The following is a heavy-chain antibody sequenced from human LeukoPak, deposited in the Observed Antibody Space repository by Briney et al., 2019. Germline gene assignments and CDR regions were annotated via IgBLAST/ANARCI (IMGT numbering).Heavy chain of an antibody. CDR3: ARTTYYYDSSPDY. V-gene: IGHV1-69*04. D-gene: IGHD3-22*01. J-gene: IGHJ4*02. CDR2: IIPILGIA. CDR1: GGTFSSYA. Sequence: SVKVSCKASGGTFSSYAISWVRQAPGQGLKWMGRIIPILGIANYAQKFQGRVTITADKSTSTAYMELSSLRSEDTAVYYCARTTYYYDSSPDYWGQGTLVTVSS.